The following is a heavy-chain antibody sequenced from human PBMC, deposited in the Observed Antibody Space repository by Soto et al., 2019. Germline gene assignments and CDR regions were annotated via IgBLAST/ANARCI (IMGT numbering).Heavy chain of an antibody. D-gene: IGHD2-15*01. J-gene: IGHJ5*01. CDR3: ARGRYCLTGRCFPNWFDS. V-gene: IGHV4-30-4*01. CDR1: GDSISTVDYF. CDR2: IYKSTTT. Sequence: QVHLLESGPGLVKPSQTLSLTCSVSGDSISTVDYFWAWIRQPPGQALEYIGYIYKSTTTYYNPPFESGVATSLDTSKGQFSLNVTSVTAADTAVYFCARGRYCLTGRCFPNWFDSWGQGTLVTVSS.